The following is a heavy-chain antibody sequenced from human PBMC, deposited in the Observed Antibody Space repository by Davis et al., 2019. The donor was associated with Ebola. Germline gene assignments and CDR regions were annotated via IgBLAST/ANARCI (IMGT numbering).Heavy chain of an antibody. CDR3: AREDRIAVAGMLFGGYYYYGMDV. Sequence: GESLKISCAASGFTFSSYWMSWVRQAPGKGLEWVANIKHDGSEKYYVDSVKGRFTISRDNAKNSLYLQMNSLRAEDTAVYYCAREDRIAVAGMLFGGYYYYGMDVWGQGTTVTVSS. J-gene: IGHJ6*02. CDR2: IKHDGSEK. D-gene: IGHD6-19*01. CDR1: GFTFSSYW. V-gene: IGHV3-7*03.